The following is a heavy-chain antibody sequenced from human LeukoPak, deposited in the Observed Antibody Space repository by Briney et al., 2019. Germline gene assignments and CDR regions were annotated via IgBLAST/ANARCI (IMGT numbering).Heavy chain of an antibody. CDR2: INPNSGGT. CDR1: GYTFTGYY. D-gene: IGHD3-10*01. CDR3: ARDLEETYYYGSGSYPKGGIDY. J-gene: IGHJ4*02. V-gene: IGHV1-2*02. Sequence: WASVKVSCKASGYTFTGYYMHWVRQAPGQGLEWMGWINPNSGGTNYAQKFQGRVTMTRDTSISTAYMELSRLRSDDTAVYYCARDLEETYYYGSGSYPKGGIDYWGQGTLVTVSS.